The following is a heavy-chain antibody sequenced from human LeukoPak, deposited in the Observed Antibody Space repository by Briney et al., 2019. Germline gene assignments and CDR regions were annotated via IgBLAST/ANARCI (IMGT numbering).Heavy chain of an antibody. CDR2: IYYSGST. CDR3: ARTKLGFCSGGSCYRYFDN. V-gene: IGHV4-59*08. CDR1: GGSISSHY. J-gene: IGHJ4*02. Sequence: PSETLSLTCTVSGGSISSHYWSWIRQPPGQGLEWIGYIYYSGSTKYNPSLKSRVTISVDTSKNQFSLNLSSVTAADTAVYFCARTKLGFCSGGSCYRYFDNWGQGTLVTVSS. D-gene: IGHD2-15*01.